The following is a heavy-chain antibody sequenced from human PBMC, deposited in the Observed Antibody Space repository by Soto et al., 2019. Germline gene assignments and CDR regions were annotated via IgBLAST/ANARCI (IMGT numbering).Heavy chain of an antibody. Sequence: SVKVSCKASGGTFSSYAISWVRQAPGQGLEWMGGIIPIFGTANYAQKFQGRVTITADESTSTADMELSSLRSEDTAVYYCAREVLYCTNGGCYDFDKFDPWGQGTLVTVSS. V-gene: IGHV1-69*13. J-gene: IGHJ5*02. CDR3: AREVLYCTNGGCYDFDKFDP. CDR2: IIPIFGTA. CDR1: GGTFSSYA. D-gene: IGHD2-8*01.